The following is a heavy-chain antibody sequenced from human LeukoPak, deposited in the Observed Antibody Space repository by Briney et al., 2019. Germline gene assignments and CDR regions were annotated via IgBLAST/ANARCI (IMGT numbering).Heavy chain of an antibody. CDR3: ARDPFGEGGINY. J-gene: IGHJ4*02. D-gene: IGHD3-10*01. CDR2: VHYSGTT. CDR1: DGSITNYD. V-gene: IGHV4-59*01. Sequence: PSETLSLTCTVSDGSITNYDWSWVQQPPGKGLEFIGHVHYSGTTNYNPSLRSRVTISIDTSKDQFSLKLTSVTAADTAVYYCARDPFGEGGINYWGQGTLVTVSS.